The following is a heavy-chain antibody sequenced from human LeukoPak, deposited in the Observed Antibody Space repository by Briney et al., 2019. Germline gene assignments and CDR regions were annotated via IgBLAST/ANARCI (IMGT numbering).Heavy chain of an antibody. Sequence: ASVKVSCKASGYTFTGYYMHWVRQAPGQGLEWMGWINPNSGGTNYAQKFQGRVTMTRDTSISTAYMELSRLRSDDTAVYYCARDPDLAARDYFDYWGQGTLVTVSS. J-gene: IGHJ4*02. CDR3: ARDPDLAARDYFDY. D-gene: IGHD6-6*01. CDR1: GYTFTGYY. V-gene: IGHV1-2*02. CDR2: INPNSGGT.